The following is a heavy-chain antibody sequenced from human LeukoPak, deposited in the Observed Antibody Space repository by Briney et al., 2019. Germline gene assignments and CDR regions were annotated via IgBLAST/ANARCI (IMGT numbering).Heavy chain of an antibody. Sequence: PSETLSLTCTVSGYSISSGYYWGWIRQPPGKGLERIGSIYHSGSTYYNPSLKSRVTISVDTSKNQFSLKLSSVTAADTAVYYCARGYYDYVWGSYRHAPYYFDYWGQGTLVTVSS. V-gene: IGHV4-38-2*02. CDR1: GYSISSGYY. CDR2: IYHSGST. CDR3: ARGYYDYVWGSYRHAPYYFDY. J-gene: IGHJ4*02. D-gene: IGHD3-16*02.